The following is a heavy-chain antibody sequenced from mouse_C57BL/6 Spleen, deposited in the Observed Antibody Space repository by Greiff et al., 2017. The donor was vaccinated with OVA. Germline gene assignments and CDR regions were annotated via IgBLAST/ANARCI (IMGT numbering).Heavy chain of an antibody. J-gene: IGHJ3*01. CDR2: IYWDDDK. D-gene: IGHD1-1*01. Sequence: QVTLKESGPGILQSSQTLSLTCSFSGFSLSTSGMGVSWIRQPSGKGLEWLAHIYWDDDKRYNPSLKSRPTISKDTSRNQIFLKITSVDTADTATYDGARRYDGSSPWFAYWGQGTLVTVSA. V-gene: IGHV8-12*01. CDR3: ARRYDGSSPWFAY. CDR1: GFSLSTSGMG.